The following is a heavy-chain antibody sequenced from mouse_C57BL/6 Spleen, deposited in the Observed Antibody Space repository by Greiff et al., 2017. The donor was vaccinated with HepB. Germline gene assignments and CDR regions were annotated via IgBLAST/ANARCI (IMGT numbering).Heavy chain of an antibody. CDR2: IDPNSGGT. CDR1: GYTFTSYW. CDR3: ARDNGYDGAWFAY. D-gene: IGHD2-2*01. Sequence: QVQLQQPGAELVKPGASVKLSCKASGYTFTSYWMHWVKQRPGRGLEWIGRIDPNSGGTKYNEKFKSKATLTVDKPSSTAYMQLSRLTTEASAVYYSARDNGYDGAWFAYWGQGTLVTVSA. V-gene: IGHV1-72*01. J-gene: IGHJ3*01.